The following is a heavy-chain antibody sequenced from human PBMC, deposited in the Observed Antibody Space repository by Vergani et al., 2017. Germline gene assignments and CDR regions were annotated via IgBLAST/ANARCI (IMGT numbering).Heavy chain of an antibody. D-gene: IGHD6-6*01. CDR2: IYDSRNN. J-gene: IGHJ3*02. CDR1: GMSISNNNYY. CDR3: AIHLRQLARNDVFDI. Sequence: QLQLQESGPRLVKPSETLSLTCSISGMSISNNNYYWGWIRQPPGKGLEWIGSIYDSRNNNSSPSLKSRVSISVDTSKNQFSLNLNSVTAADTAVYYFAIHLRQLARNDVFDIWGHGTLVTVSS. V-gene: IGHV4-39*01.